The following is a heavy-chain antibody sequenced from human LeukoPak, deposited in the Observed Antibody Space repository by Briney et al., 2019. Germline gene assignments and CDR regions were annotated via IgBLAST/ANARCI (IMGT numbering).Heavy chain of an antibody. V-gene: IGHV1-69*13. Sequence: GASVKVSCKASGGTCSSYAISWVRQAPGQGLEWKGGIIPIFGTANYAQNFQGRVTITADESTSTAYMELSSLRSEDTAVFYCAREWGHDNSGYYYAYWGQGTLVTVSS. CDR2: IIPIFGTA. J-gene: IGHJ4*02. CDR3: AREWGHDNSGYYYAY. D-gene: IGHD3-22*01. CDR1: GGTCSSYA.